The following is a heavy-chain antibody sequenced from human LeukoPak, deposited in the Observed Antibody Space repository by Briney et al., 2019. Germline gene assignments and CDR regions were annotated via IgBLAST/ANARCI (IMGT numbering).Heavy chain of an antibody. J-gene: IGHJ4*02. D-gene: IGHD3-9*01. CDR1: GFTFSSYA. CDR2: IIGSGGRT. V-gene: IGHV3-23*01. CDR3: AKGSSLRLGPAVEFYFDS. Sequence: QPGGSLRLSCEASGFTFSSYAMNWVRQAPGKGLEWVSAIIGSGGRTYYADSVKGRFTISRDNSKNTLYVQMNSLRAEDTAVYYCAKGSSLRLGPAVEFYFDSWGQGTLVTVSS.